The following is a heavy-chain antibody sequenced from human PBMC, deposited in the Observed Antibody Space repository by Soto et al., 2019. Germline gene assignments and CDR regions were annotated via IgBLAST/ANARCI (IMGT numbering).Heavy chain of an antibody. CDR3: ARRVGLRWSADAFDI. CDR1: GGSISSSSYY. J-gene: IGHJ3*02. Sequence: QLQLQESGPGLVKPSETLSLTCTVSGGSISSSSYYWGWIRQPPGKGLEWIGSIYYSGSTYYNPSLKSRVPISVDTSKNQFSLKLSSVTAADTAVYYCARRVGLRWSADAFDIWGQGTMVTVSS. V-gene: IGHV4-39*01. CDR2: IYYSGST. D-gene: IGHD4-17*01.